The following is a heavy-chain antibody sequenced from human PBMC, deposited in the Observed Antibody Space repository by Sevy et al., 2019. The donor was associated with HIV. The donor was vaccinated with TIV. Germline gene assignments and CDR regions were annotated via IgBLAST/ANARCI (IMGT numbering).Heavy chain of an antibody. Sequence: GGSLRLSCAASGFTFSSYAMHWVRQAPGKGLEWVAVISSDGSNKYYADSVKGRFTISRDNSKNRLYLQMNSLRAEDTAVYYCARDGASSGYPYWYFDLWGRGTLVTVSS. CDR2: ISSDGSNK. D-gene: IGHD3-22*01. V-gene: IGHV3-30-3*01. J-gene: IGHJ2*01. CDR3: ARDGASSGYPYWYFDL. CDR1: GFTFSSYA.